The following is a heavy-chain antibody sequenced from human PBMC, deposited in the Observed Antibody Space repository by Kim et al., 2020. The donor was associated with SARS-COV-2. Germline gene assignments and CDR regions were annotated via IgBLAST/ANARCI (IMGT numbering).Heavy chain of an antibody. CDR2: IYYSGST. CDR3: ARARRIMIFGVVTHFDY. Sequence: SETLSLTCTVSGGSISSGGYYWSWIRQHPGKGLEWIGYIYYSGSTYYNPSLKSRVTISVDTSKNQFSLKLSSVTAADTAVYYCARARRIMIFGVVTHFDYWGQGTLVTVSS. V-gene: IGHV4-31*03. D-gene: IGHD3-3*01. CDR1: GGSISSGGYY. J-gene: IGHJ4*02.